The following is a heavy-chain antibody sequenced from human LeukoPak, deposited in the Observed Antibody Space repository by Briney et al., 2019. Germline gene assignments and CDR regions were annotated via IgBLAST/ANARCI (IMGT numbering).Heavy chain of an antibody. D-gene: IGHD3-22*01. Sequence: GASVKISCKASGYAFTYYYIHWVRQAPGQGLEWMGWINVNTGYTKSAQKFKGRVTMTRDTSITTGYMELSRLKSDDTAVYYCASDEFSDSRGYYAAPLDHWGQGTLVSVSS. CDR3: ASDEFSDSRGYYAAPLDH. CDR1: GYAFTYYY. J-gene: IGHJ4*02. CDR2: INVNTGYT. V-gene: IGHV1-2*02.